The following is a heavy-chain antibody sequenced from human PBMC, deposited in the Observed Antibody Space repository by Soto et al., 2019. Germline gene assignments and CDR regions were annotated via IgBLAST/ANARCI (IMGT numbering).Heavy chain of an antibody. CDR3: ASATGDLHAFDT. CDR2: IIPILDTA. V-gene: IGHV1-69*08. Sequence: QVQLVQSGAEVKKPGSSVKVSCKASGGTFTSYTFSWVRQAPGQGLEWMGRIIPILDTANHAQKFQGRVTITAVKSTSTAYMELSSLRSEDTAVYYCASATGDLHAFDTWGQGTMVTVSS. CDR1: GGTFTSYT. D-gene: IGHD7-27*01. J-gene: IGHJ3*02.